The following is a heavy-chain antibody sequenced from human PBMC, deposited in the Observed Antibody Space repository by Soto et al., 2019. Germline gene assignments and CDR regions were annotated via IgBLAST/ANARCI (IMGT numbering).Heavy chain of an antibody. V-gene: IGHV4-39*01. CDR1: CGSITSSSHF. J-gene: IGHJ5*02. CDR3: AGQTFTIAAASYGRSNWFDP. D-gene: IGHD6-25*01. CDR2: IYFTGNT. Sequence: SETLSLTCTASCGSITSSSHFWGWVRQPPGKGLEWIGTIYFTGNTYYTPSLKSRLTMSIDTSKNEFSLRLNSVTAADTAVYYCAGQTFTIAAASYGRSNWFDPWGPGTLVTVSS.